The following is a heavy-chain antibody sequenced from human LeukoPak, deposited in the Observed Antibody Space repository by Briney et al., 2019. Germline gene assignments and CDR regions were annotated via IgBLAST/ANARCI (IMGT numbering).Heavy chain of an antibody. V-gene: IGHV1-2*02. J-gene: IGHJ6*03. D-gene: IGHD2-2*01. Sequence: ASVKVSCKASGYTFTGYYMHWVRQAPGQGLEWMGWINPNSGGTNYAQKFQGRVTMTWDTSISTAYMELSRLRSDDTAVYYCASEYCSSTSCYLPYYYYMDVWGKGTTVTVSS. CDR1: GYTFTGYY. CDR3: ASEYCSSTSCYLPYYYYMDV. CDR2: INPNSGGT.